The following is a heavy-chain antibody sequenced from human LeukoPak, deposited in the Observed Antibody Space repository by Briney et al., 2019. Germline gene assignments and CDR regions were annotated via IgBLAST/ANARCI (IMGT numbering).Heavy chain of an antibody. J-gene: IGHJ3*02. CDR3: ARDMNTMVRGARKVRAFDI. CDR2: ISAYNGNT. Sequence: GASVKVSCKASGYTFTSYGISWVRQAPGQGLEWMGWISAYNGNTNYAQKLQGRVTMTTDTSTSTAYMELRSLRSDDTAVYYCARDMNTMVRGARKVRAFDIWGQGTMVIVSS. CDR1: GYTFTSYG. D-gene: IGHD3-10*01. V-gene: IGHV1-18*01.